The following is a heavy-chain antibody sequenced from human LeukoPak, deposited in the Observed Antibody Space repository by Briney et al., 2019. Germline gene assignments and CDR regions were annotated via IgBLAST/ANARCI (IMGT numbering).Heavy chain of an antibody. J-gene: IGHJ4*02. V-gene: IGHV4-59*02. D-gene: IGHD3-10*01. CDR2: FYNSEST. Sequence: PADTLSLACRVLVDLVSIYYWSWIHQPQGPVGAWIGYFYNSESTNSHPSLESRINISEITSKDQFSLRLNSVTAADTAVYYCARDRELGYWGQGTLVTVSS. CDR1: VDLVSIYY. CDR3: ARDRELGY.